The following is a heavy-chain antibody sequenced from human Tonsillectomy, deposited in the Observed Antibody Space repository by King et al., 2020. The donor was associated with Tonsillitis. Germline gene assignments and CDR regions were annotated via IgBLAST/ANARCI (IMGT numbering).Heavy chain of an antibody. CDR3: ARDRRCSSTSCYFRYYYYGMDV. CDR1: GFTFSSYS. Sequence: VQLVESGGGLVKPGGSLRLSCAASGFTFSSYSMNWVRQAPGKGLEWVSSISSSSSYIYYADSVKGRFTISRDNAKNSLYLQMNSLRAEDTAVYYCARDRRCSSTSCYFRYYYYGMDVWGHGTTVTVSS. CDR2: ISSSSSYI. J-gene: IGHJ6*02. V-gene: IGHV3-21*01. D-gene: IGHD2-2*01.